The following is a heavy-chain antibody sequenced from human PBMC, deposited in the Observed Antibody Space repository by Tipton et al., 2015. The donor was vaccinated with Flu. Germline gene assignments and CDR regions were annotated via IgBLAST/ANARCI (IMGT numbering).Heavy chain of an antibody. V-gene: IGHV3-7*03. Sequence: SLRLSCAASGFPFSEFWMHWVRQAPGKGLEWVAHINQDGSEESYVESVKGRFTISRDNARNSLYLQMNSLRADDTAVYYCAKDGAFRTDGFDMWGPGTKVTVSS. J-gene: IGHJ3*02. CDR1: GFPFSEFW. D-gene: IGHD5-24*01. CDR2: INQDGSEE. CDR3: AKDGAFRTDGFDM.